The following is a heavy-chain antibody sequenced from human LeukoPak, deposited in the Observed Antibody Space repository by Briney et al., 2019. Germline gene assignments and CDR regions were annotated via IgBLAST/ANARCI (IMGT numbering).Heavy chain of an antibody. Sequence: ASVKVSCKASGYTFTSYGISWVRQAPGQGLEWMGWISAFNGNTNYAQKLQGRVTMTTDTSTSTAYMELRSLRSDDAAVYYCARDFCSSTSCYFDSWGQGTLVTVSS. CDR3: ARDFCSSTSCYFDS. V-gene: IGHV1-18*01. CDR2: ISAFNGNT. D-gene: IGHD2-2*01. CDR1: GYTFTSYG. J-gene: IGHJ4*02.